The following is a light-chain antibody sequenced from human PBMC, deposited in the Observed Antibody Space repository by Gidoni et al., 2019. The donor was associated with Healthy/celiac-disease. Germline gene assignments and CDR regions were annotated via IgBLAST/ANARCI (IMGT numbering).Light chain of an antibody. CDR2: WTS. CDR3: QQYCISPYT. V-gene: IGKV4-1*01. CDR1: QSVLDSSNSKNY. J-gene: IGKJ2*01. Sequence: DIVMTQSSDSLAVSLGERATINCKSSQSVLDSSNSKNYLPWYQQKPGQPPKLLIYWTSGRESGVPDRFSGSGSGTDFTLTITSLQAEDVAVYYCQQYCISPYTFGQGTKLEIK.